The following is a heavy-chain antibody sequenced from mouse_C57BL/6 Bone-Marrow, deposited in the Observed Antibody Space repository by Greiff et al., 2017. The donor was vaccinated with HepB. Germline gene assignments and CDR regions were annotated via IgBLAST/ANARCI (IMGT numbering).Heavy chain of an antibody. CDR2: INPNNGGT. V-gene: IGHV1-26*01. D-gene: IGHD4-1*01. CDR1: GYTFTDYY. CDR3: ARPWENAMDY. J-gene: IGHJ4*01. Sequence: VQLQQSGPELVKPGASVKISCKASGYTFTDYYMNWVKQSHGKSLEWIGDINPNNGGTSYNQKFKGKATLTVDKSSSTAYMELRSLTSEDSAVYYCARPWENAMDYWGQGTSVTVSS.